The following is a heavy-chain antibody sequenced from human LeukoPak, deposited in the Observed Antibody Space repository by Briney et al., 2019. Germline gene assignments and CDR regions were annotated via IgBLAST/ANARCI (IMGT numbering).Heavy chain of an antibody. J-gene: IGHJ5*02. CDR1: GYSFTSYW. CDR3: ARRGHSSSLWFGYNWFDP. Sequence: GASLKTSCKGSGYSFTSYWIGCVRQLPGKGLEWMGIIYPGNSDTRYSPSFQGQVTISADKSISTAYLQWSSLKASDTAMYYCARRGHSSSLWFGYNWFDPWGQGTLVSVSS. D-gene: IGHD6-13*01. V-gene: IGHV5-51*01. CDR2: IYPGNSDT.